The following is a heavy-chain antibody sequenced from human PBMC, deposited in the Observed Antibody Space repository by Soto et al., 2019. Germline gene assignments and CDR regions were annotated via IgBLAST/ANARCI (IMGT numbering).Heavy chain of an antibody. V-gene: IGHV1-3*01. Sequence: KFQGRVTITRDTFASTAYMELSSLRSEDTAVYFCARGGYDYFMVVDYWGQGTLVTVSS. D-gene: IGHD5-12*01. J-gene: IGHJ4*02. CDR3: ARGGYDYFMVVDY.